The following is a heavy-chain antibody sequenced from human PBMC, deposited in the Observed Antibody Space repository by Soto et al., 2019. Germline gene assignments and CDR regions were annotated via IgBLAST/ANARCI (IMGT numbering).Heavy chain of an antibody. CDR2: ISWNSGSI. J-gene: IGHJ3*02. CDR3: AKDIKGSGDYTAFDI. Sequence: SLRLSCAASGLTIDDYAMHWVRQAPGKGLEWVSGISWNSGSIGYADSVKGRFTISRDNAKNSLYLQMNSLRAEDTALYYCAKDIKGSGDYTAFDIWGQGTMVTV. D-gene: IGHD4-17*01. V-gene: IGHV3-9*01. CDR1: GLTIDDYA.